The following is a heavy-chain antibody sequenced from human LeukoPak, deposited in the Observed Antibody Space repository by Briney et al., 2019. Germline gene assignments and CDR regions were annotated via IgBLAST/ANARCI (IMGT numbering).Heavy chain of an antibody. CDR3: AKDDSYGSGSPGYDY. D-gene: IGHD3-10*01. CDR1: GFTFSSYG. Sequence: GGSLRLSCAASGFTFSSYGMHWVRQAPGKGLEWVAFIRYDGSNKYYADSVKGRFTISRDNSKNTLYLQMNSLRAEDTAVYYCAKDDSYGSGSPGYDYWGQGTLVTVSS. CDR2: IRYDGSNK. J-gene: IGHJ4*02. V-gene: IGHV3-30*02.